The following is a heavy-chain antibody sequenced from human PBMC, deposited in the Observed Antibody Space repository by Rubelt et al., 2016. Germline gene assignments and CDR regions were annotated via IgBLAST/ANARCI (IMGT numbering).Heavy chain of an antibody. CDR3: ARHQDYYDSSGTDAFDI. CDR2: IYPGDSDT. J-gene: IGHJ3*02. CDR1: GYSFTSYW. V-gene: IGHV5-51*01. Sequence: EVQLVQSGAEVKKPGESLKISCKGSGYSFTSYWIGWVRQMPGKGLEWMGIIYPGDSDTRDSPSFQGQVTIPAAKSISTAYRQWSSLKASDTAMYYCARHQDYYDSSGTDAFDIWGQGTMVTVSS. D-gene: IGHD3-22*01.